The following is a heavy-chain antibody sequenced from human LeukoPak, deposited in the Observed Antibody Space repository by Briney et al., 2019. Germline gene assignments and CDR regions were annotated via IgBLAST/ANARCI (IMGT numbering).Heavy chain of an antibody. CDR1: GGSFSGYY. CDR2: INHSGGT. V-gene: IGHV4-34*01. CDR3: ATVDTAMVTRY. D-gene: IGHD5-18*01. Sequence: SETLSLTCAVCGGSFSGYYWNWIRQPPGKGLEWIGEINHSGGTNYNPSLKSRVAISVDTSMNQFSLKLSSVTAADTAVYFCATVDTAMVTRYWGQGTLVTVSS. J-gene: IGHJ4*02.